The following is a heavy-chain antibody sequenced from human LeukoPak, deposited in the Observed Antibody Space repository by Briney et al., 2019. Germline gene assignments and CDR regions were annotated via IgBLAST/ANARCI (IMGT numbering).Heavy chain of an antibody. J-gene: IGHJ4*02. Sequence: SGTLSLTCAVSDYSISNGYYWGWIRQPPGKGLEWIGCVYHSGNTYHNPSLKSRVTISVDTSKNHFSLSLSSVTAADTAVFYCVRVTLSGVSDYWGQGALVTVSS. CDR1: DYSISNGYY. V-gene: IGHV4-38-2*01. CDR3: VRVTLSGVSDY. D-gene: IGHD3-22*01. CDR2: VYHSGNT.